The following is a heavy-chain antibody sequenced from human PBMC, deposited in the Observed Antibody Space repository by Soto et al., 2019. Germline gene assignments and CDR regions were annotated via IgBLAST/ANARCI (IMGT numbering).Heavy chain of an antibody. CDR1: GFTFSSYA. CDR2: ISGSGGST. CDR3: AKDAVVYYGSGSNRNYFDY. D-gene: IGHD3-10*01. Sequence: GGSLRLSCAASGFTFSSYAMSWVRQAPGKGLEWVSAISGSGGSTYYADSVKGRFTISRDNSKNTLYLQMNSLRAEDTAVYYCAKDAVVYYGSGSNRNYFDYWGQGTLVTVSS. V-gene: IGHV3-23*01. J-gene: IGHJ4*02.